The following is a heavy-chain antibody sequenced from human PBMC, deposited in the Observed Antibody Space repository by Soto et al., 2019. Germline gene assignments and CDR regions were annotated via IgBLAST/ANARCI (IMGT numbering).Heavy chain of an antibody. D-gene: IGHD4-17*01. V-gene: IGHV4-39*01. CDR2: IYYSGST. CDR1: GGSISSSSYY. Sequence: QLQLQESGPGLVKPSETLSLTCIVSGGSISSSSYYWGWIRQPPGKGLEWIGSIYYSGSTYYNPSLKSRVTISVDTSKNQFSLKLSSVTAADTAVYYCARCDGDYGGLDYWGQGTLVTVSS. J-gene: IGHJ4*02. CDR3: ARCDGDYGGLDY.